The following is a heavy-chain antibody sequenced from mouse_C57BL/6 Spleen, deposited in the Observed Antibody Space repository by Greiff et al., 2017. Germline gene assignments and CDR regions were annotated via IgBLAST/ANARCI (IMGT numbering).Heavy chain of an antibody. D-gene: IGHD1-1*01. J-gene: IGHJ2*01. CDR1: GYTFTSYW. V-gene: IGHV1-50*01. CDR2: IDPSDSYT. Sequence: SGAELVKPGASVKLSCKASGYTFTSYWMQWVKQRPGQGLEWIGEIDPSDSYTNYNQKFKGKATLTVDTSSSTAYMQLSSLTSEDSAVYYCARGYGSSFDYWGQGTTLTVSS. CDR3: ARGYGSSFDY.